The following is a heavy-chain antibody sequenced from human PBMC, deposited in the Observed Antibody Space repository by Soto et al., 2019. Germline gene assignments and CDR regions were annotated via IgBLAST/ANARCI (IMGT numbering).Heavy chain of an antibody. CDR3: ARDIAAAGKYFQH. D-gene: IGHD6-13*01. Sequence: QVQLVESGGGVVQPGRSLRLSCAASGFTFSSYGMHWVRQAPGKGLEWVAVIWYDGSNKYYADSVKGRFTISRDNSKNTLYLQMNSLRAEDTAVYYCARDIAAAGKYFQHWGRGTLVTVSS. CDR2: IWYDGSNK. V-gene: IGHV3-33*01. CDR1: GFTFSSYG. J-gene: IGHJ1*01.